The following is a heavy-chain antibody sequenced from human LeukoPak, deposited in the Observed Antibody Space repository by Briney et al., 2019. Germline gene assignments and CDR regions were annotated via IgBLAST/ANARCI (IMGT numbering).Heavy chain of an antibody. Sequence: PSETLSLTCTVSGGSISSYYRSWIRQPPGKGLEWIGYIYYSGSTNYNPSLKSRVTISVDTSKNQFSLKLSSVTAADTAVYYCARVSGGNGDAFDIWGQGTMVTVSS. J-gene: IGHJ3*02. CDR3: ARVSGGNGDAFDI. D-gene: IGHD4-23*01. V-gene: IGHV4-59*01. CDR1: GGSISSYY. CDR2: IYYSGST.